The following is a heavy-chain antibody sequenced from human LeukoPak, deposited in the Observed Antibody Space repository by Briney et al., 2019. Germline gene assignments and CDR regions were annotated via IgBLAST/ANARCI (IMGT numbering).Heavy chain of an antibody. D-gene: IGHD1-14*01. J-gene: IGHJ4*02. V-gene: IGHV3-23*01. CDR3: VADMTTITNFDY. CDR1: GLTFSNNA. CDR2: FGGSYDRS. Sequence: GGSLRLSCAASGLTFSNNAMSWVRQAPGKAPEWVCSFGGSYDRSFYADSVRGRFTISRDDSKNTLHLQMNSLRAEDTAVYYCVADMTTITNFDYWGQGTLVTVSS.